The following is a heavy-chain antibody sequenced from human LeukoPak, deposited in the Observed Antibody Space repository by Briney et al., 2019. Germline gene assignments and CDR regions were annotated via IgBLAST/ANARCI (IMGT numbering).Heavy chain of an antibody. Sequence: PGGSLRLSCAASGFTVSDNYMTWVRQAPGKGLEWVSIIYGGSTYYADSVKGRSTISRDNSKNTVYLQMNSLRAEDTAVYYCARDFEGVHRTTNSYTDYYYMDVWGKGTTVIVSS. V-gene: IGHV3-53*01. CDR1: GFTVSDNY. J-gene: IGHJ6*03. CDR2: IYGGST. CDR3: ARDFEGVHRTTNSYTDYYYMDV. D-gene: IGHD2/OR15-2a*01.